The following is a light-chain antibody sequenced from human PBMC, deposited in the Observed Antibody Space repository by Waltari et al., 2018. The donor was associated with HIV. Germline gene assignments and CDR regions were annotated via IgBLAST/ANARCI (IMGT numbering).Light chain of an antibody. CDR1: SSDVGGYKY. J-gene: IGLJ1*01. CDR2: DVS. Sequence: QSALTQPASVSGSPGQSITISCTGTSSDVGGYKYVSWYQRYPGKAPKLIIYDVSNRPSGVSNRFSGSKSGNTASLTISGLQAEDEADYYCGSYTSSNTYVFGTGTKVTVL. CDR3: GSYTSSNTYV. V-gene: IGLV2-14*03.